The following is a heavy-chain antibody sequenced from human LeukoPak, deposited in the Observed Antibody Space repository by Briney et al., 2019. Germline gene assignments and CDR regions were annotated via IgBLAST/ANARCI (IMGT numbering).Heavy chain of an antibody. CDR2: INPSGGST. J-gene: IGHJ5*02. CDR1: GYTFTSYY. V-gene: IGHV1-46*01. Sequence: GASVKVSCKASGYTFTSYYMHWVRQAPGQGLEWMGIINPSGGSTSYAQKFQGRVTMTRDMSTSTVYMELSSLRSEDTAVYYCARVSGRTGRFDPWGQGTLVTVSS. D-gene: IGHD1-1*01. CDR3: ARVSGRTGRFDP.